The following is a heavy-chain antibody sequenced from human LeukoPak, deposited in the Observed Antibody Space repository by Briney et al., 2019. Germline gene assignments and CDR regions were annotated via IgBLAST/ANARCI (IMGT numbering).Heavy chain of an antibody. CDR2: IIPILGIA. CDR3: ARERGYYYDSSGPYDAFDI. V-gene: IGHV1-69*04. Sequence: ASVKVSCKASGGTFSSYAISWVRQAPGQGLEWMGRIIPILGIANYAQKFQGRVTITADKSTSTAYMELSSLRSEDTAVYYCARERGYYYDSSGPYDAFDIWGQGTMVTVSS. CDR1: GGTFSSYA. J-gene: IGHJ3*02. D-gene: IGHD3-22*01.